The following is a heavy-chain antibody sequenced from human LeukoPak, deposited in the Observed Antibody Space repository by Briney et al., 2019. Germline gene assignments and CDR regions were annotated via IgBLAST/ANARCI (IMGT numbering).Heavy chain of an antibody. D-gene: IGHD3-22*01. CDR2: IYSGGST. V-gene: IGHV3-53*01. CDR3: ATSQVENSSGTGGY. CDR1: GFTVSSNY. J-gene: IGHJ4*02. Sequence: GGSLRLSCAASGFTVSSNYRSWVRQAPGKGLEWVSVIYSGGSTYYADSVKGRFTISRDNSKNTLYLQMNSLRAEDTAVYYCATSQVENSSGTGGYWGQGTLVTVSS.